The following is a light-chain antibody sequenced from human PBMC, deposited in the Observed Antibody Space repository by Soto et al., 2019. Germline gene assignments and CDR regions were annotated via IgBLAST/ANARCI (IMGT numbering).Light chain of an antibody. V-gene: IGKV3-20*01. CDR1: QSVSSSY. CDR2: GAP. Sequence: DIVLTQSPGTLSLSPGERATLSCRASQSVSSSYLAWYQQKPGQAPRLLIYGAPTTATGIPDRFSGSGSGTDFTLTISGLEPEDFAVYYCQQYGSSPWTFGQGTKVDIK. CDR3: QQYGSSPWT. J-gene: IGKJ1*01.